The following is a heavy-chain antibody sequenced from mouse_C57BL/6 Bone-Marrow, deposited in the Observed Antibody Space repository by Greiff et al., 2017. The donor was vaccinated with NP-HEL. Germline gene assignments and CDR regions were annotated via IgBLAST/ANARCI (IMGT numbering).Heavy chain of an antibody. CDR3: ASRLLRYPYYYAMDY. Sequence: QVQLQQPGAELVKPGASVKVSCKASGYTFTSYWMHWVKQRPGQGLECIGRIHPSDSDTNYNQKFKGKATLTVDKSSSTAYMQLSSLTSEDSAVYYCASRLLRYPYYYAMDYWVQGTSVTVSS. J-gene: IGHJ4*01. D-gene: IGHD1-1*01. CDR1: GYTFTSYW. V-gene: IGHV1-74*01. CDR2: IHPSDSDT.